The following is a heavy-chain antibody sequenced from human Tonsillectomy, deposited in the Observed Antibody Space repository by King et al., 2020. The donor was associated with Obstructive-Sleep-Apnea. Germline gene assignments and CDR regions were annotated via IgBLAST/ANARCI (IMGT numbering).Heavy chain of an antibody. J-gene: IGHJ6*02. CDR2: IWYDGSNK. CDR1: GFTFSSYG. Sequence: VQLVESGGGVVQPGRSLRLSCAASGFTFSSYGMHWVRQAPGKGLEWVAVIWYDGSNKYYADSVKGRFTISRDNSKNTLYLQINSLGAEDTAVYYCAKEDIVVVPAAMGHMDLYYYYYGMDVWGQGTTVTVSS. V-gene: IGHV3-33*06. D-gene: IGHD2-2*01. CDR3: AKEDIVVVPAAMGHMDLYYYYYGMDV.